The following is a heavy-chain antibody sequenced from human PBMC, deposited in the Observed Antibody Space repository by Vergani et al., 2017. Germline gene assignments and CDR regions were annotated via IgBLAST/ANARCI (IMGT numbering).Heavy chain of an antibody. V-gene: IGHV3-23*04. CDR2: ISGSGGST. J-gene: IGHJ1*01. CDR1: GFTFSSYA. Sequence: VQLVESGGGLVQPGGSLRLSCAASGFTFSSYAMSWVRQAPGKGLEWVSAISGSGGSTYYADSVKGRFTISRDNSKNTLYLQMNSLRAEDTAVYYCAKGPSRYCSSTSCYRYFQHWGQGTLVTVSS. D-gene: IGHD2-2*01. CDR3: AKGPSRYCSSTSCYRYFQH.